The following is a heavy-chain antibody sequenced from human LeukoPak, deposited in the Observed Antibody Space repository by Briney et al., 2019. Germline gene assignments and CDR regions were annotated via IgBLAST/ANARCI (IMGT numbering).Heavy chain of an antibody. J-gene: IGHJ4*02. D-gene: IGHD4-17*01. Sequence: GGSLRLSCAASGFTFSSYAMSSVRQPPGKGLEWVSAISGSGGSTYYADSVKGRFTISRDNSKNTLYLQMNSLRAEDTAVYYCAAFYGHERNLDYWGQGTLVAVSS. CDR1: GFTFSSYA. V-gene: IGHV3-23*01. CDR3: AAFYGHERNLDY. CDR2: ISGSGGST.